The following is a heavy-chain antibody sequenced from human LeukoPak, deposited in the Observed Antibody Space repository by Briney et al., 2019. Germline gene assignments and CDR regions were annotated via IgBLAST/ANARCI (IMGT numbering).Heavy chain of an antibody. D-gene: IGHD3-22*01. CDR2: ISAYNGNT. CDR3: ARAPKYYDSSGNSNWFDP. V-gene: IGHV1-18*01. Sequence: ASVKVSCMASGYRFNTYGISWVRQAPGQGLEWMGWISAYNGNTNYAQKIQGRVTMTTDTSTSTAYMELRSLRSDDTAVYYCARAPKYYDSSGNSNWFDPWGQGTLVTVSS. CDR1: GYRFNTYG. J-gene: IGHJ5*02.